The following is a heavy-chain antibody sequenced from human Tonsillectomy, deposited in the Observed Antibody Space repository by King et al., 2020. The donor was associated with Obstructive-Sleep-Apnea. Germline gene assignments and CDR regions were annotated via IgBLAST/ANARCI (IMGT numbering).Heavy chain of an antibody. CDR3: ARLDSIVVVPAAMRY. CDR2: IIPIFGTA. CDR1: GGTFSSYA. D-gene: IGHD2-2*01. J-gene: IGHJ4*02. Sequence: VQLVESGAEVKKPGSSVKVSCKASGGTFSSYAISWVRPAPGQGLEWMGGIIPIFGTANYDQKCQGRVTLTADESTSTAYMELSSLRSEETAVYYCARLDSIVVVPAAMRYWGQGTLVTVSS. V-gene: IGHV1-69*01.